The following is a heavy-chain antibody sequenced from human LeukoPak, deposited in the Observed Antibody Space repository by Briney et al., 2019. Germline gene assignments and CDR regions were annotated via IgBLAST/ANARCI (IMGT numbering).Heavy chain of an antibody. CDR3: ARGTQGLYSSSSGRSRFDP. J-gene: IGHJ5*02. CDR2: IIPIFGTA. V-gene: IGHV1-69*06. CDR1: GYTLTELS. D-gene: IGHD6-13*01. Sequence: SVKVSRKVSGYTLTELSMHWVRQAPGQGLEWMGEIIPIFGTANYAQKFQGRVTITADRSTSTAYMELSSLRSEDTAVYYCARGTQGLYSSSSGRSRFDPWGQGTLVTVSS.